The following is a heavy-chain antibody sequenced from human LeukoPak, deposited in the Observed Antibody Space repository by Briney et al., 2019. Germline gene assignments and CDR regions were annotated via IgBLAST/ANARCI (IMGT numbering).Heavy chain of an antibody. CDR3: ARDLGITMSHDY. D-gene: IGHD3-10*02. Sequence: GGSLRLSCAASGFTFDDYAMHWVRHAPGKGLEWVSFISWDGGITYYADSVKGRFTISRDNSKNSLYLQMNSLRVEDTALYYCARDLGITMSHDYWGQGTLVTVSS. CDR1: GFTFDDYA. J-gene: IGHJ4*02. CDR2: ISWDGGIT. V-gene: IGHV3-43D*03.